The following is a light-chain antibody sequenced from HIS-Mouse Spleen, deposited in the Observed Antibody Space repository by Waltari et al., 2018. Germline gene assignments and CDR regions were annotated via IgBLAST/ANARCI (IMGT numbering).Light chain of an antibody. CDR2: DVS. CDR3: CSYAGSYTFVV. J-gene: IGLJ2*01. CDR1: SSDVGGYNY. V-gene: IGLV2-11*01. Sequence: QSALTQPRSVSGSPGQSVTISCTGTSSDVGGYNYVSWYQQHPGKAPKLMSYDVSKRPSGVPDRVSGSKSGNPASLTISGLQAEDEADYYCCSYAGSYTFVVFGGGTKLTVL.